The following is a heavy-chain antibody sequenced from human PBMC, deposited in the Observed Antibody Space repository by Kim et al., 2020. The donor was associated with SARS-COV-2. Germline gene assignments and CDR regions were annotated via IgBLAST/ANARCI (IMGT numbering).Heavy chain of an antibody. D-gene: IGHD3-3*01. Sequence: GGSLRLSCAASGFTFSSYGMHWVRQAPGKGLEWVAVISYDGSNKYYADSVKGRFTISRDNSKNTLYLQMNSLRAEDTAVYYCARGQYYDFWSGYYGNAFDIWGQGTMVTVSS. V-gene: IGHV3-30*03. CDR3: ARGQYYDFWSGYYGNAFDI. CDR1: GFTFSSYG. CDR2: ISYDGSNK. J-gene: IGHJ3*02.